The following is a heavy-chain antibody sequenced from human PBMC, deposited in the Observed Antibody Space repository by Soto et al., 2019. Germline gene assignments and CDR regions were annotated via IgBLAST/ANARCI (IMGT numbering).Heavy chain of an antibody. CDR2: ISAYNGNT. CDR3: ARGDSSSWHPYYYGMDV. J-gene: IGHJ6*02. CDR1: GYTFTSYG. Sequence: QVQLVQSGAEVKKPGASVKVSCKASGYTFTSYGISWVRQAPGQGLEWMGWISAYNGNTNYAQKLQGRVTMTTDTSTSTAYIELRSLRSDDTAVYYCARGDSSSWHPYYYGMDVWGQGTTVTVSS. D-gene: IGHD6-13*01. V-gene: IGHV1-18*01.